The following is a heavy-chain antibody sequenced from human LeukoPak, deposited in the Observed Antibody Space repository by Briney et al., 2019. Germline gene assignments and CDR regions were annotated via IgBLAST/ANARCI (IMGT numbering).Heavy chain of an antibody. J-gene: IGHJ4*02. D-gene: IGHD3-22*01. CDR3: ANPDICGFYFSMRFDF. V-gene: IGHV3-23*01. CDR2: MTGSGDTT. Sequence: GGSLRLSCKASGFSFSDFAMSWVRQAPGKGLEWVSTMTGSGDTTYYADSVKGRFTVSRDNSDNTLYLHMNSLIAEDTALDFCANPDICGFYFSMRFDFWGQGTLVTVSS. CDR1: GFSFSDFA.